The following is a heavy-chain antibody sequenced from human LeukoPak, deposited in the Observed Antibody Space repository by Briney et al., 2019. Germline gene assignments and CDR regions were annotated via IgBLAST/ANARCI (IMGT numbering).Heavy chain of an antibody. CDR2: IYYSGST. Sequence: PSETLSLTCTVSGGSISSYYWSWIRQPPGKGLEWIGYIYYSGSTNYNPSLKSRVTISVDTSKNQFSLKLSSVTAADTAVYYCARFPPYYDYAFDIWGQGTMVTVSS. V-gene: IGHV4-59*01. D-gene: IGHD3-16*01. CDR1: GGSISSYY. J-gene: IGHJ3*02. CDR3: ARFPPYYDYAFDI.